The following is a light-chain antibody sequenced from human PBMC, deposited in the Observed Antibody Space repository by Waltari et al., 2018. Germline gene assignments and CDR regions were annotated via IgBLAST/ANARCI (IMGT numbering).Light chain of an antibody. Sequence: PASVSGSPGQSITISCTGTSSDIGKYNYVSWYQHLPGKVPKVMISEVTKRPSGVSNRFSGSKSGNTASLTISGLQADDEAEYYCCSDAGSGTYVFGTGTKLTVV. CDR1: SSDIGKYNY. CDR2: EVT. J-gene: IGLJ1*01. CDR3: CSDAGSGTYV. V-gene: IGLV2-23*02.